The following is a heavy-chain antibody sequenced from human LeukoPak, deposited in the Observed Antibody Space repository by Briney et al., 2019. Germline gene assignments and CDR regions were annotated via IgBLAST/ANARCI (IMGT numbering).Heavy chain of an antibody. Sequence: SETLSLTCTVSGGSISSGDYYWSWIRQPPGKGLEWIGYIYYSGSTNYNPSLKSRVTISVDKSKNQFSLKLSSVTAADTAVYYCAGHLRLGELDRDYWGQGTLVTVSS. D-gene: IGHD3-16*01. J-gene: IGHJ4*02. V-gene: IGHV4-30-4*01. CDR1: GGSISSGDYY. CDR3: AGHLRLGELDRDY. CDR2: IYYSGST.